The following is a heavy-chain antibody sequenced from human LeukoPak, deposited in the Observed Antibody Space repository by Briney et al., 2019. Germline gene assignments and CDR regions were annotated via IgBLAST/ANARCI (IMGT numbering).Heavy chain of an antibody. Sequence: EASVKVSCKASGYTFTSYDINWVRQATGQGLEWMGWMNPNSGGTNYAQKFQGRVTMTRDTSVTTGYMELSRLRADDTAVYYCARDLVISYDKRDWFDPWGQGTLVTVSS. J-gene: IGHJ5*02. CDR3: ARDLVISYDKRDWFDP. D-gene: IGHD3-22*01. V-gene: IGHV1-2*02. CDR1: GYTFTSYD. CDR2: MNPNSGGT.